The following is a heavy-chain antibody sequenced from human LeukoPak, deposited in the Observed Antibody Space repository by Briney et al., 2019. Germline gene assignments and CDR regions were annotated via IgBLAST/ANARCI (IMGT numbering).Heavy chain of an antibody. Sequence: GGSLRLSCAASGFPFSSYAMNWVRQAPGKGLEWVSVIAGSDGFTQYADSVEGRFTISRDNSKNTLYLQMDSLRAEDTAVYYCARDRAWNYFDYWGQGTLVTVSS. J-gene: IGHJ4*02. D-gene: IGHD3-3*01. V-gene: IGHV3-23*01. CDR1: GFPFSSYA. CDR3: ARDRAWNYFDY. CDR2: IAGSDGFT.